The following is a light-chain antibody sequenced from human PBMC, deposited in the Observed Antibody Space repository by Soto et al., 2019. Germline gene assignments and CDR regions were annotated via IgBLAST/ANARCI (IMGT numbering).Light chain of an antibody. J-gene: IGLJ2*01. Sequence: QSVLTQPPSVSAAPGQRVTISCSGSSSHLGHHYVSWYQQFPGTAPKLIIYEDSNRPSGIPDRFSGSKSGTSATLGITGLQTGDEADYYCGAWDRSLTEVVFGGGTKLTVL. CDR3: GAWDRSLTEVV. CDR1: SSHLGHHY. V-gene: IGLV1-51*02. CDR2: EDS.